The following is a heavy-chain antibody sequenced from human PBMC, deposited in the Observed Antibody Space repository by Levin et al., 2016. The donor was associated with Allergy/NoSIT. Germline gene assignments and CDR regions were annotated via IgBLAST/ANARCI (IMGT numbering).Heavy chain of an antibody. CDR3: AREDTAMASLGGAFDI. J-gene: IGHJ3*02. Sequence: WIRQPPGKGLEWIGYIYYSGSTYYNPSLKSRVTISVDTSKNQFSLKLSSVTAADTAVYYCAREDTAMASLGGAFDIWGQGTMVTVSS. CDR2: IYYSGST. D-gene: IGHD5-18*01. V-gene: IGHV4-31*02.